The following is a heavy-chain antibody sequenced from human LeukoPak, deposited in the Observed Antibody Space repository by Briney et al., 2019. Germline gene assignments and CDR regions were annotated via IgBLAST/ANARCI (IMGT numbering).Heavy chain of an antibody. CDR2: ISSSSSYI. V-gene: IGHV3-21*01. Sequence: GGSLRLSCAASGFTFSSYSMNWVPQAPGKGLEGVSTISSSSSYIYYADSVKGPVTTPRANATNSMHLQMNSLRAEDTAVYYCARRGGDCYAFDYWGQGTLVTVSS. J-gene: IGHJ4*02. CDR1: GFTFSSYS. D-gene: IGHD2-21*02. CDR3: ARRGGDCYAFDY.